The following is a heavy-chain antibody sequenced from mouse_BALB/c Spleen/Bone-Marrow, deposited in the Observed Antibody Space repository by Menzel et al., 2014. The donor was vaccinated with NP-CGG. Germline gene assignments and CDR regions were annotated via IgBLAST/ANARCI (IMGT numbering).Heavy chain of an antibody. CDR1: GFTFSSYC. V-gene: IGHV5-6-2*01. CDR3: ARHGGFGNYFDY. D-gene: IGHD1-1*02. Sequence: EVQLVESGGGLVKLGGSLKLSCAASGFTFSSYCMSWVRQTPEKRLELVAAINSNGGSAYYPDTVKGRFTISKDNAKNTLFLQMSSLKSEDTALYYCARHGGFGNYFDYWGQGTTLTVSS. J-gene: IGHJ2*01. CDR2: INSNGGSA.